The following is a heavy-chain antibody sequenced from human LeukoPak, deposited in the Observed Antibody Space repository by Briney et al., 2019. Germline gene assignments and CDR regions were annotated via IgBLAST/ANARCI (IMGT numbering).Heavy chain of an antibody. CDR3: ARAPPYCSGGACYFDS. CDR1: GFTFSSYG. CDR2: IWYDGNNK. D-gene: IGHD2-15*01. J-gene: IGHJ4*02. V-gene: IGHV3-33*01. Sequence: GGSLRLSCAASGFTFSSYGMHWVRQAPGKGLEWVAVIWYDGNNKYYVDSVKGRFTISRDNSKNTLFLQMNSLRADDTAVYYCARAPPYCSGGACYFDSWGQGTLVTVTS.